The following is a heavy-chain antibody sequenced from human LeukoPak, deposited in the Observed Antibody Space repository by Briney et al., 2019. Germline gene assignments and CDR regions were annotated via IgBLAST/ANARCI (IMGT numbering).Heavy chain of an antibody. J-gene: IGHJ5*02. D-gene: IGHD4-11*01. CDR1: GFTFNSYT. Sequence: GGSLRLSCAASGFTFNSYTLNWVRQAPGKGLEWVSYISSSGSTIYYADSVKGRFTISRDNAKNSLYLQMNSLRAEDTAVYYCARVIDDYSSWFDPWGQGTLVTVSS. V-gene: IGHV3-48*04. CDR2: ISSSGSTI. CDR3: ARVIDDYSSWFDP.